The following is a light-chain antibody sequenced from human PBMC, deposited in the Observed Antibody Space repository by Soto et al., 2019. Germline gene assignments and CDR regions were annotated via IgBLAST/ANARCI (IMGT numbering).Light chain of an antibody. Sequence: DIQMTQSPSTLSASVGDRVTITCRASQSISTWLAWYQQKPGKAPKLLIYDASSLESGVPPRFSGSGSGTQFTLTISCLTPGDFATYYCQHYNHYSMYTFGQGTKLEI. CDR1: QSISTW. J-gene: IGKJ2*01. CDR2: DAS. CDR3: QHYNHYSMYT. V-gene: IGKV1-5*01.